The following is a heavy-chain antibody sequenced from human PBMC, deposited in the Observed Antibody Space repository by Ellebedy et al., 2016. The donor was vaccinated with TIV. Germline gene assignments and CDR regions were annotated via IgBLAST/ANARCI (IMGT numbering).Heavy chain of an antibody. CDR3: ARDMGRWLQFLGF. J-gene: IGHJ4*02. D-gene: IGHD5-24*01. CDR1: GFTFSSFA. CDR2: ISSDGSNT. Sequence: GESLKISCAASGFTFSSFAMHWVRQAPGKGLEWLSVISSDGSNTYHADSVKGRFTITRDNSKNTLYLQMNRLRTEDTAVYFCARDMGRWLQFLGFWGQGTLVTVSS. V-gene: IGHV3-23*01.